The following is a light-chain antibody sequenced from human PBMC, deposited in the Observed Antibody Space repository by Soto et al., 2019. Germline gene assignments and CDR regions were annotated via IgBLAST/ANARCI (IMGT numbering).Light chain of an antibody. V-gene: IGKV1-39*01. Sequence: IQMTHAPCSRSASLRDLVPITCRASQSISSYLNWYQQQPGKAPTLLIYAASSFQRGVPSRFSGSGSGTDFTLTISSLQPEDFATYYCQQSYSIPFTFGQGTRLEI. J-gene: IGKJ5*01. CDR2: AAS. CDR3: QQSYSIPFT. CDR1: QSISSY.